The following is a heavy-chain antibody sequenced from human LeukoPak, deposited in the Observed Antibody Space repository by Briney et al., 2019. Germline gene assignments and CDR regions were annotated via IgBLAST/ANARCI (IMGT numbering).Heavy chain of an antibody. V-gene: IGHV4-34*01. CDR3: ARDVGTAMAIDY. J-gene: IGHJ4*02. Sequence: SETLSLTCAVYGGSFSGYYWSWIRQPPGKGLEWIGEINHSGSTNYNLSLKSRVTISVDTSKNQFSLKLSSVTAADTAVYYCARDVGTAMAIDYWGQGTLVTVSS. CDR1: GGSFSGYY. D-gene: IGHD5-18*01. CDR2: INHSGST.